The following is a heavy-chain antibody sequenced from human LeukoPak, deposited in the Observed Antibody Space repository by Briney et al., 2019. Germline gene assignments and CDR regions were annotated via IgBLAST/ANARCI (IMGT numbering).Heavy chain of an antibody. J-gene: IGHJ4*02. D-gene: IGHD2-21*02. Sequence: SGTLSLTCAVSGGSISSSNWWSWVRQPPGKGLEWIGEIYHSGSTNYNPSLKSRVTISVDKSKNQFSLKLSSVTAADTAVYYCARYCGGDCYSRGNWHGPYYFDYWGQGTLVTVSS. CDR3: ARYCGGDCYSRGNWHGPYYFDY. V-gene: IGHV4-4*02. CDR1: GGSISSSNW. CDR2: IYHSGST.